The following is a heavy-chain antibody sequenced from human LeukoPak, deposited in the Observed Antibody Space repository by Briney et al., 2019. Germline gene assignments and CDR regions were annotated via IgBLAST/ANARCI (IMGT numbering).Heavy chain of an antibody. CDR2: IYHSGST. D-gene: IGHD2-2*02. CDR3: ASHPARDIVVVPAAIPY. J-gene: IGHJ4*02. Sequence: PSETLSLTCAVSGYSISSGYYWGWIRQPPGKGLEWIGRIYHSGSTYYNPSLKSRVTISVDTSKNQFSLKLSSVTAAHTIVYYCASHPARDIVVVPAAIPYWSQGTLVTVSS. CDR1: GYSISSGYY. V-gene: IGHV4-38-2*01.